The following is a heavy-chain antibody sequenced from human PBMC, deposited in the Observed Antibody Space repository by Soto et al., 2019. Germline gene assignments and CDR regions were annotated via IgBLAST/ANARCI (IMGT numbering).Heavy chain of an antibody. J-gene: IGHJ6*02. Sequence: ASVKVSCKASGGTFSSYAISWVRQAPGQGLEWMGGIIPIFGTANYAQKFQGRVTITADESTSTAYMELGSLRSEDTAVYYCAREVYQLLSNYYYYGMDVWGQGTTVTVSS. CDR2: IIPIFGTA. D-gene: IGHD2-2*01. CDR1: GGTFSSYA. V-gene: IGHV1-69*13. CDR3: AREVYQLLSNYYYYGMDV.